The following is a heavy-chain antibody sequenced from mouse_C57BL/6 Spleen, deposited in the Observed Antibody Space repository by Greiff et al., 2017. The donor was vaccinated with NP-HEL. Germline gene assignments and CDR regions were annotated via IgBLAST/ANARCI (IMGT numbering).Heavy chain of an antibody. CDR3: ARDLLWAY. V-gene: IGHV2-2*01. CDR1: GFSLTSSG. Sequence: VQLQESGPGLVQPSQSLSITCTVSGFSLTSSGVHWVRQSPGKGLEWLGVIWSGGSTDYNAAFISRLSISKDNSKSQVFFKMNSLQADDTAIYYCARDLLWAYWGQGTLVTVSA. CDR2: IWSGGST. D-gene: IGHD2-1*01. J-gene: IGHJ3*01.